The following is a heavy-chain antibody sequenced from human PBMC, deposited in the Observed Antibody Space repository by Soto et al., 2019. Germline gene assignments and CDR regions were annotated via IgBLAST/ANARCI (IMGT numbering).Heavy chain of an antibody. CDR3: ARGIKSSSSYYYYYYMDV. V-gene: IGHV4-4*02. Sequence: QVQLQESGPGLVKPSGTLSLTCAVSSGSISSSNWWRWVRQPPGKGLEWIGEIYHSGSTNYNPSLKSRVTISVDKSKNQFSLKLSSVTAADTAVYYCARGIKSSSSYYYYYYMDVWSKGTTVTVSS. CDR1: SGSISSSNW. CDR2: IYHSGST. D-gene: IGHD6-6*01. J-gene: IGHJ6*03.